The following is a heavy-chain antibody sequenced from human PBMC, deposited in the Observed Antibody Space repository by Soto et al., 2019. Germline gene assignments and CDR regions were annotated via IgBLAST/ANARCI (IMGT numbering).Heavy chain of an antibody. CDR1: GGTFSSYA. V-gene: IGHV1-69*12. CDR3: AIIVAPIRTRAFDS. CDR2: IIPIFGTA. J-gene: IGHJ3*02. D-gene: IGHD5-12*01. Sequence: QVQLVQSGAEVKKPGSSVKVSCKASGGTFSSYAISWVRQAPGQGLEWMGGIIPIFGTANYAQKFQGRVTXIAXQXTSTADMELSSLGSEDTAVCYCAIIVAPIRTRAFDSWGQGTMVTVSS.